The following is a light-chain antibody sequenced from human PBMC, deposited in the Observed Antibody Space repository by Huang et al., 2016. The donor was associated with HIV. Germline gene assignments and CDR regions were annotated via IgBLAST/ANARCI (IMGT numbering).Light chain of an antibody. Sequence: EIVLTQSPATLSLSPGERATLSCRASQSVSSYLAWYQQKPGQAPRLLSYDASNRATGIPVRFSGSGSGTDFTLTISSLEPEDFAVYYCQQRSNWAPITFGGGTKVEIK. CDR1: QSVSSY. V-gene: IGKV3-11*01. CDR2: DAS. J-gene: IGKJ4*01. CDR3: QQRSNWAPIT.